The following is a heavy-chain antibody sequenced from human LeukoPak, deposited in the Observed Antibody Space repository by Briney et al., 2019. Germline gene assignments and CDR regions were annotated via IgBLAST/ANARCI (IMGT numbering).Heavy chain of an antibody. CDR2: IWYDGSNK. J-gene: IGHJ3*02. V-gene: IGHV3-33*08. Sequence: GGSLRLSCAASGFTFSSYAMSWVRQAPGKGLEWVAVIWYDGSNKYYADSVKGRFTISRDNSKNTLYLQMNSLRAEDTAVYYCARGWLDIVGAVDIWGQGTMVTVSS. CDR3: ARGWLDIVGAVDI. D-gene: IGHD1-26*01. CDR1: GFTFSSYA.